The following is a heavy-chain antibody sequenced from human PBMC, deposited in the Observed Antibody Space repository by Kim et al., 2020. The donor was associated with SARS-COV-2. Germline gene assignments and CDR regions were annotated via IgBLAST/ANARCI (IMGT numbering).Heavy chain of an antibody. J-gene: IGHJ4*02. CDR2: IIPMYETP. CDR3: AREWAGHFDY. Sequence: SVKVSCKASGGTFSAYAISWVRQAPGQGLEWMGGIIPMYETPTYAQKFQGRLTITADEGTSTAYMDLTSPTPADTAVYYRAREWAGHFDYWSQGTLVTV. V-gene: IGHV1-69*13. CDR1: GGTFSAYA. D-gene: IGHD6-19*01.